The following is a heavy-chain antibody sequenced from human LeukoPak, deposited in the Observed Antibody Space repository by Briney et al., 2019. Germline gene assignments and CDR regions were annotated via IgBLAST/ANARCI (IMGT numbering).Heavy chain of an antibody. J-gene: IGHJ3*02. D-gene: IGHD5-12*01. V-gene: IGHV4-39*01. CDR2: IFYSGST. CDR3: ARHSRSGYSDYESAFDI. Sequence: PSETLSLTCTVSGGSISSSSFYWDWIRHPPGKGLEWLGTIFYSGSTYYNPSLKSRITISVDTSKNQFSLKLSSVTAADTAVYYCARHSRSGYSDYESAFDIWGQGTMVIVSS. CDR1: GGSISSSSFY.